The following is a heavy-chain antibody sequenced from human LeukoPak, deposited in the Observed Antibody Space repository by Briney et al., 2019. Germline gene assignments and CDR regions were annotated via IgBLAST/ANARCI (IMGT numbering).Heavy chain of an antibody. CDR3: ARRSEGFDS. V-gene: IGHV3-64D*09. Sequence: GGSLRLSCSASGSTFSTDTMYWVRQAPGKGLEYVSGMTGDGGSIEYADSVKGRFTISRENSKNTVYLQMSGLRTEDTAVYYCARRSEGFDSWGQGTLVTVSS. J-gene: IGHJ5*01. CDR2: MTGDGGSI. D-gene: IGHD2-15*01. CDR1: GSTFSTDT.